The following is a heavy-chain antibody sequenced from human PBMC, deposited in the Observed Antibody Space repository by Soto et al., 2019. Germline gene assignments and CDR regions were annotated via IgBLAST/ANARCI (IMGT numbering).Heavy chain of an antibody. D-gene: IGHD3-10*02. CDR2: ISGRADST. CDR1: GFTFSHYA. Sequence: PGGSLRLSCAASGFTFSHYAMSWVRQAPGKGLEWVSVISGRADSTDYADSVKGRFTISRDNSMDTLFLQMNSLRAEDTAVYYCARVDHRGYFSVLTDFWGQGILVTVSS. V-gene: IGHV3-23*01. J-gene: IGHJ4*02. CDR3: ARVDHRGYFSVLTDF.